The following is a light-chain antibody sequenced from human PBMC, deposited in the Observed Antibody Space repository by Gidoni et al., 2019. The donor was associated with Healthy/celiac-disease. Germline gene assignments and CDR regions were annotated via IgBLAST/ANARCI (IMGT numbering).Light chain of an antibody. CDR1: QDISNY. CDR3: QQYDNLPRT. V-gene: IGKV1-33*01. J-gene: IGKJ2*01. Sequence: DIQMTQSPSSLSASVGDRVTITCQASQDISNYLNWYQQKPGKATKPLIYVASNLETGVPSRFSGCGSGTDFTFTISSLQPEDIATYYCQQYDNLPRTFGQGTKLEIK. CDR2: VAS.